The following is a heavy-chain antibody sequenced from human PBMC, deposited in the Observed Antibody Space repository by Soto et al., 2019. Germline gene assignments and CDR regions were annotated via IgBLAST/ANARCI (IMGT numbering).Heavy chain of an antibody. J-gene: IGHJ4*02. V-gene: IGHV3-53*01. CDR3: GPARGGGGY. CDR1: GFTVSNNY. D-gene: IGHD3-10*01. CDR2: IYSGGYT. Sequence: EVQLVESGGGLIQPGGSLRLSCAVSGFTVSNNYMSWVRQAPGKGLEGVSVIYSGGYTAYGDSVKGRFTISRDNSKNTKCSKRKSREATHASVSYWGPARGGGGYWGQGTLVTVSS.